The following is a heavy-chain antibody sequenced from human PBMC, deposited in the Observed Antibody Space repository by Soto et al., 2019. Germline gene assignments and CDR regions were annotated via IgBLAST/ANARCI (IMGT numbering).Heavy chain of an antibody. CDR1: GFTFISYW. V-gene: IGHV3-7*01. CDR2: IKQDGSEK. Sequence: GSLSLSCAGSGFTFISYWMSWVRQAPGKGLEWVANIKQDGSEKYYVDSVKGRFTISRDNAKNSLYLQMNSLRAEDTAVYYCAREKIVDTAMVYGMDVWGQGTTVTVS. J-gene: IGHJ6*02. CDR3: AREKIVDTAMVYGMDV. D-gene: IGHD5-18*01.